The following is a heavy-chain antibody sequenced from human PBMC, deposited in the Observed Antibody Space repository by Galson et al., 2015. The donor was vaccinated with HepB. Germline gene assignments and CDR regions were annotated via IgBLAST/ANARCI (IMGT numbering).Heavy chain of an antibody. Sequence: SVKVSCKASGYTFTGYYMHWVRQAPGQGLEWMGWINPNSGGTNYAQKLQGRVTMTTDTSTSTAYMELRSLRSDDTAVYYCARSRGGDIVVVPAAPADWFDPWGQGTLVTVSS. V-gene: IGHV1-2*02. CDR3: ARSRGGDIVVVPAAPADWFDP. D-gene: IGHD2-2*01. J-gene: IGHJ5*02. CDR2: INPNSGGT. CDR1: GYTFTGYY.